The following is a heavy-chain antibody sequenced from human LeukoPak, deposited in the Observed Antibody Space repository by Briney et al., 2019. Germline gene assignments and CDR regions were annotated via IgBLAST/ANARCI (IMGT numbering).Heavy chain of an antibody. D-gene: IGHD3-22*01. CDR1: GFTFSSYA. J-gene: IGHJ4*02. Sequence: GGSLRLSCTASGFTFSSYAMSWVRQAPGKGLEWVSALSGSGVSTYYGDSVKGRFTISRDNSKNTLYLQMNSLRAEDTAVYYCAKVPSYYFDSSGYSKFDYWGQGTLVTVSS. V-gene: IGHV3-23*01. CDR2: LSGSGVST. CDR3: AKVPSYYFDSSGYSKFDY.